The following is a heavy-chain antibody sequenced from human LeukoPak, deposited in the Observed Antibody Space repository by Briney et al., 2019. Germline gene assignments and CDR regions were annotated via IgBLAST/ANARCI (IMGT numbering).Heavy chain of an antibody. V-gene: IGHV1-69*13. D-gene: IGHD2-15*01. CDR2: IIPIFGTA. J-gene: IGHJ4*02. CDR1: GFTFTSYD. Sequence: GASVKVSCKASGFTFTSYDINWVRQAPGQGLEWMGGIIPIFGTANYAQKFQGRVTITADESTSTAYMELSSLRSEDTAVYYCARRGYCSGGSCYVDYWGQGTLVTVSS. CDR3: ARRGYCSGGSCYVDY.